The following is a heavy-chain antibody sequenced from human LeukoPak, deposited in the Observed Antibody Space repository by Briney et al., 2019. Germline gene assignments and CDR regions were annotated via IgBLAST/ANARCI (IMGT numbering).Heavy chain of an antibody. Sequence: SETLSLTCTVSGGSISTSSYYWGWIRQPPGKGLEWIGSIYHSGSTYYNPSLKSRLTISVDTSKNLFSLKLSSVTVADTALYYCARQRWLVPNWFDHWGQGTLVTVSS. V-gene: IGHV4-39*01. D-gene: IGHD6-19*01. CDR3: ARQRWLVPNWFDH. J-gene: IGHJ5*02. CDR1: GGSISTSSYY. CDR2: IYHSGST.